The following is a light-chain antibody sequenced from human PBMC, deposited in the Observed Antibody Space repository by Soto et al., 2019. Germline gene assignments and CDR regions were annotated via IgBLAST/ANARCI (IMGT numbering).Light chain of an antibody. CDR2: DAS. CDR3: QQYDNLPPYT. V-gene: IGKV1-33*01. Sequence: DIQMPQSPSSLSASVGDRVTITCQASQDISNYLNWYQQKPGKAPKLLIYDASNLETGVPSRFSGSGSGTDFTFTISSLQPEDIATYHCQQYDNLPPYTFGQGTKLEIK. CDR1: QDISNY. J-gene: IGKJ2*01.